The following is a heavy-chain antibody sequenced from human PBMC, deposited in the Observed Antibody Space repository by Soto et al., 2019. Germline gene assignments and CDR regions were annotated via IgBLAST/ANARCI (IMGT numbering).Heavy chain of an antibody. CDR1: GGSFSGYY. J-gene: IGHJ3*02. D-gene: IGHD4-4*01. V-gene: IGHV4-34*01. CDR2: INHSGST. Sequence: SETLSLTCAIYGGSFSGYYWSWIRQPPGKGLEWIGEINHSGSTNYNPSLKSRVAMSVDTSKNQFSLKLSSVTAADMAVYYCARKMTTVTNDASDIWGQGTMVTVS. CDR3: ARKMTTVTNDASDI.